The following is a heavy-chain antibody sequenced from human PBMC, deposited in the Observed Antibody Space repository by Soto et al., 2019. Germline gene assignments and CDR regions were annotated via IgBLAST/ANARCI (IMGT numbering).Heavy chain of an antibody. Sequence: QVHLLLQSGAEVKKPGSSVKVSCKASGGTPSNSAISWVRQAPGQGLEWMGGIIPVFGLVKYAQNFQGRVTIIADESTNTAYMDLSSLRPEDTAVYYCAGGRIVVVGSRAYYGMDVWGQGTTVTVSS. V-gene: IGHV1-69*01. D-gene: IGHD3-22*01. CDR3: AGGRIVVVGSRAYYGMDV. CDR1: GGTPSNSA. CDR2: IIPVFGLV. J-gene: IGHJ6*02.